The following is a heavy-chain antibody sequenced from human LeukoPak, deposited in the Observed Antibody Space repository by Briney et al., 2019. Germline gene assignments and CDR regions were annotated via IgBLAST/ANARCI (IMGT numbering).Heavy chain of an antibody. Sequence: SETLSLTCAVYGGSFSGYYWSWIRQPPGKGLEWIGETNHSGSINYNPSLKSRVTISVDTSKNQFSLKLSSVTAADTAVYYCARRYDSSGYYYRPYDYWGQGTLVTVSS. V-gene: IGHV4-34*01. CDR2: TNHSGSI. CDR1: GGSFSGYY. D-gene: IGHD3-22*01. CDR3: ARRYDSSGYYYRPYDY. J-gene: IGHJ4*02.